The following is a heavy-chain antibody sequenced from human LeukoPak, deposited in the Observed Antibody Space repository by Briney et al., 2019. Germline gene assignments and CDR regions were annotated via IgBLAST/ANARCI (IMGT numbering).Heavy chain of an antibody. V-gene: IGHV4-59*01. D-gene: IGHD1-14*01. CDR1: GGSISSYY. J-gene: IGHJ3*02. CDR3: ASVPEAEPIGAFDI. CDR2: IYYSGST. Sequence: SETLSLTCTVSGGSISSYYWSWIRQPPGKGLEWIGYIYYSGSTNYNPSLKSRVTISVDTSKNQFSLKLSSVTAADTAVYYCASVPEAEPIGAFDIWGQGTMVTVSS.